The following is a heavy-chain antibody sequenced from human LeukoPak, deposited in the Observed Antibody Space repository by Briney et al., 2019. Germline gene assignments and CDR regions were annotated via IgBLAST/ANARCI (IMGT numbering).Heavy chain of an antibody. CDR2: IYYSGST. CDR1: GGSISSGGYS. V-gene: IGHV4-30-4*07. Sequence: SETLSLTCAVSGGSISSGGYSWSWIRQPPGKGLEWIGYIYYSGSTYYNPSLKSRVTISVDTSKNQFSLKLSSVTAADTVVYYCARGRSSGYYYFDYWGQGTLVTVSS. J-gene: IGHJ4*02. CDR3: ARGRSSGYYYFDY. D-gene: IGHD3-22*01.